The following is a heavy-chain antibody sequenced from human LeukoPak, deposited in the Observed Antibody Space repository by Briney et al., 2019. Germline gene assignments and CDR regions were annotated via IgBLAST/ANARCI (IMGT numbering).Heavy chain of an antibody. V-gene: IGHV7-4-1*02. CDR3: ARVHYDRRIDY. CDR1: GYTFTSYA. Sequence: GASVKVSCKASGYTFTSYAMNWVRQAPGQGLEWMGWINTNTGNPAYAQGFTGRFVFSLDTSVSTAYVQISSLKAEDTAVYYCARVHYDRRIDYWGQGTLVTVSS. CDR2: INTNTGNP. D-gene: IGHD3-22*01. J-gene: IGHJ4*02.